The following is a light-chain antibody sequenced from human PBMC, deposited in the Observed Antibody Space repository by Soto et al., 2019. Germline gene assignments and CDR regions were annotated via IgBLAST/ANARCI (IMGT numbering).Light chain of an antibody. V-gene: IGKV1-33*01. Sequence: DIQMTQSPSSLSASVGDRVTITCQASQDIGNYLNWYQQKPGKAPKLLSYDTSNLETGVPSRFRGSRSGTEFTFTISNLQPEDFGAYYCQQYGNLPPYTFGQGTKLEIK. CDR3: QQYGNLPPYT. CDR1: QDIGNY. J-gene: IGKJ2*01. CDR2: DTS.